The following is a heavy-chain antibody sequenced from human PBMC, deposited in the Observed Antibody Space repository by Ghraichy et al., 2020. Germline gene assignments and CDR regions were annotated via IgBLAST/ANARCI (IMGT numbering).Heavy chain of an antibody. CDR3: ARDVAAYYYGMDV. Sequence: LSLTCTVSGGSISSYYWSWIRQPPGTGLEWIGYIYYSGSTNYNPSLKSRVTISVDTSKNQFSLKLSSVTAADTAVYYCARDVAAYYYGMDVWGQGTTVTVSS. J-gene: IGHJ6*02. D-gene: IGHD6-25*01. CDR2: IYYSGST. CDR1: GGSISSYY. V-gene: IGHV4-59*01.